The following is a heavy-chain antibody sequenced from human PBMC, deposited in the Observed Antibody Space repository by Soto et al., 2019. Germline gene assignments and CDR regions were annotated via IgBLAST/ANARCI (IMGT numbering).Heavy chain of an antibody. D-gene: IGHD3-9*01. CDR2: INPSGGST. J-gene: IGHJ5*02. Sequence: ASVKVSCKASGGTFSSYAISWVRQAPGQGLEWMGIINPSGGSTSYAQKFQGRVTMTRDTSTSTVYMELSSLRSEDTAVYYCATEPKDWLSLPVNWFDPWGQGTLVTVSS. V-gene: IGHV1-46*03. CDR3: ATEPKDWLSLPVNWFDP. CDR1: GGTFSSYA.